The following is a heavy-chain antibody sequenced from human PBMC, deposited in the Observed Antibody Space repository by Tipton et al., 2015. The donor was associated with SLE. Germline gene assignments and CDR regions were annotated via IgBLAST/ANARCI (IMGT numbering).Heavy chain of an antibody. Sequence: QVQLVQSGAEVKKPGESLKISCKASGYTFTSYDINWVRQATGQGLEWMGWMNPNSGNTGYAQKFQGRVTITRNTSISTAYMELSSLRSEDTAVYYCASTNWGQGAFDIWGQGTMVTVSS. J-gene: IGHJ3*02. D-gene: IGHD7-27*01. CDR2: MNPNSGNT. V-gene: IGHV1-8*03. CDR3: ASTNWGQGAFDI. CDR1: GYTFTSYD.